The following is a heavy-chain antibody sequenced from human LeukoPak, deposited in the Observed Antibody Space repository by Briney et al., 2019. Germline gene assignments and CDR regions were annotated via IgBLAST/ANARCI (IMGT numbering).Heavy chain of an antibody. Sequence: GESLKISCQGSGYSFTSYWIGWVRQMPGKGLEWMGIIHPGDSDTRYSPSFQGQVTISVDKSISTAYLQWSSLKASDTAMYYCGGIPHKYFDFWGQGTLVTVSS. CDR1: GYSFTSYW. CDR2: IHPGDSDT. V-gene: IGHV5-51*01. CDR3: GGIPHKYFDF. D-gene: IGHD1-14*01. J-gene: IGHJ4*02.